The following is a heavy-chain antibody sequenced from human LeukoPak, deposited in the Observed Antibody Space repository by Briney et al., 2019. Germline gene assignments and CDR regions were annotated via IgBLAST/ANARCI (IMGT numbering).Heavy chain of an antibody. Sequence: PGGSLRLSCVASGFTFSDAWVTWVRQAPGKGLEWVSVISGSGISTYNADSVKGRFTISRDNSKNPLYLQMNSLRAEDTAVYYCAKADYYDSNTYRAQFFQHWGQGTLVTVSS. CDR1: GFTFSDAW. V-gene: IGHV3-23*01. CDR2: ISGSGIST. CDR3: AKADYYDSNTYRAQFFQH. D-gene: IGHD3-22*01. J-gene: IGHJ1*01.